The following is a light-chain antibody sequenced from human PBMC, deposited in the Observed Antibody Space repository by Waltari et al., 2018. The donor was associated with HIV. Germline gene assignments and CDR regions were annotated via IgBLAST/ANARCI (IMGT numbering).Light chain of an antibody. CDR1: SSNIGTNY. CDR2: RCY. J-gene: IGLJ2*01. CDR3: VAWDDTLSGPV. V-gene: IGLV1-47*01. Sequence: QSLLTQPPSASGTPGQRVTISCSGSSSNIGTNYVYWYKHLLGTSPKLRIYRCYQRPAVVPDRFSASKSGTSASLDISGLRSEDETDYYCVAWDDTLSGPVFGGGTKLTVL.